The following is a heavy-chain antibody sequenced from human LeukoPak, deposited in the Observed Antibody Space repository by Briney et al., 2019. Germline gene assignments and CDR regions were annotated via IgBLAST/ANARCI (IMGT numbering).Heavy chain of an antibody. CDR1: GGTFSSYA. CDR2: IIPIFGTA. Sequence: SVKVSCKASGGTFSSYAISWVRQAPGQGLEWKGGIIPIFGTANYAQKFQGRVTITTGESTSTAYMELSSLRSEDTAVYYCAREEGNWFDPWGQGTLVTVSS. CDR3: AREEGNWFDP. V-gene: IGHV1-69*05. J-gene: IGHJ5*02.